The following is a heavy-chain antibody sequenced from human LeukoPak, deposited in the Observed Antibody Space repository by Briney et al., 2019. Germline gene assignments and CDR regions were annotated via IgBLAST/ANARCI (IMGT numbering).Heavy chain of an antibody. V-gene: IGHV4-59*01. Sequence: PSETLSLTCTVSGGSISSYYWSWIRQPPGKGLEWIGYIYYSGSTNYNPSLKSRVTISVDTSKNQFSLKLSSVTAADTAVYYCARDQSGYSSGWDNWGQGTLVTVSS. CDR2: IYYSGST. D-gene: IGHD6-19*01. J-gene: IGHJ4*02. CDR3: ARDQSGYSSGWDN. CDR1: GGSISSYY.